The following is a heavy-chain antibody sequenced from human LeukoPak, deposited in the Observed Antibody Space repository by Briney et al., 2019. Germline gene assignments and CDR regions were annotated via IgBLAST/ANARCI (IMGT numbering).Heavy chain of an antibody. J-gene: IGHJ5*02. CDR3: AKDGRSRCSGGSCYIWFDP. CDR2: IRYDGSNK. D-gene: IGHD2-15*01. Sequence: GGSLRLSCAASGFTFSSYGMHWVRQAPGKGLEWVAFIRYDGSNKYYADSVKGRFTISRDNAKNSLYLQMNSLRAEDTAVYYCAKDGRSRCSGGSCYIWFDPWGQGTLVTVCS. V-gene: IGHV3-30*02. CDR1: GFTFSSYG.